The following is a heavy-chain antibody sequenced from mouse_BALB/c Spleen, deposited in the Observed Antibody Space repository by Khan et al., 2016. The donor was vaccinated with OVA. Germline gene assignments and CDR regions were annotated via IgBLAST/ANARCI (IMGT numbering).Heavy chain of an antibody. Sequence: EVQLQESGAELVRPGALVKLSCKASGFNIKDYYMHWVKQRPEQGLEWIGWNDPENGDTVYDPKFQGKANITADTSSNTAYLQLSSLTSVDTAVPYCTRSGSSTGVAYWGQGTPVTVS. CDR3: TRSGSSTGVAY. D-gene: IGHD2-1*01. J-gene: IGHJ3*01. V-gene: IGHV14-1*02. CDR2: NDPENGDT. CDR1: GFNIKDYY.